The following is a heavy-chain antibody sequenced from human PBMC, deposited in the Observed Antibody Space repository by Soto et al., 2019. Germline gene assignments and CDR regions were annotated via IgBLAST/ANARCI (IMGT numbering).Heavy chain of an antibody. CDR2: IIALFGTA. J-gene: IGHJ4*02. V-gene: IGHV1-69*06. Sequence: GASVKVSCKASGYIFSSYAISWVRQAPGQGLEWMGGIIALFGTANYAQKFQGRVTITADKSTSTAYMELSSLRSDDTAVYYCAREVRQLATPVNFDYWGQGTLVTVSS. D-gene: IGHD6-6*01. CDR3: AREVRQLATPVNFDY. CDR1: GYIFSSYA.